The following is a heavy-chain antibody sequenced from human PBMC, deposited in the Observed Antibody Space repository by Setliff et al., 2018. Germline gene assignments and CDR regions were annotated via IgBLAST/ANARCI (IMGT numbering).Heavy chain of an antibody. V-gene: IGHV1-18*01. J-gene: IGHJ4*02. Sequence: EASVKVSCKTSGYSFINYGLSWMRQAPGQGLEWVGWISGYNGNTDYAQNLQGRVTMTIDTSTSTAYMELRSLTSDDTAVYYCARGPRAVYGSGRRNWFLDYWGQGTLVTVSS. D-gene: IGHD3-10*01. CDR2: ISGYNGNT. CDR1: GYSFINYG. CDR3: ARGPRAVYGSGRRNWFLDY.